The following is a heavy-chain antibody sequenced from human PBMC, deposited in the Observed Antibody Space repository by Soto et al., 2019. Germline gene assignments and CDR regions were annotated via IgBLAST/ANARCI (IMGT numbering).Heavy chain of an antibody. D-gene: IGHD2-21*02. V-gene: IGHV3-23*04. J-gene: IGHJ4*02. CDR3: AKDAVYGDGLWLAAN. CDR1: GFTFSIYA. CDR2: MTGSGGDI. Sequence: VQLVESGGGVVQPGRSLRLSCAASGFTFSIYAMMWVRQSPGKGQEWVAGMTGSGGDIRYADSVKGRFTISKDNSKNTLYLQMNSLRAEDTAMYYCAKDAVYGDGLWLAANWGQGTLVTVSS.